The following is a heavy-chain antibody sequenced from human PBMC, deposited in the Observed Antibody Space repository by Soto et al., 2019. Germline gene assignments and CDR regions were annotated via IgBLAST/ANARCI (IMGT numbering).Heavy chain of an antibody. CDR1: GVSISSNNW. J-gene: IGHJ4*02. D-gene: IGHD3-22*01. CDR2: MYHTGST. V-gene: IGHV4-4*02. Sequence: QVQLQESGPGLVKPSGTLSLTCAVSGVSISSNNWWSWVRQPPGKGLEWIGEMYHTGSTNYNPSLKSRVTISVATSKNHFSLELNSVTAADTAVYYCARSSRYQYDSSEGNFDCWGQGTLVTVSS. CDR3: ARSSRYQYDSSEGNFDC.